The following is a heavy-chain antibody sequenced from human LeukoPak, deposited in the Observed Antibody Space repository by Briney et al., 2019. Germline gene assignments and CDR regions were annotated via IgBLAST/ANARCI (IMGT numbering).Heavy chain of an antibody. CDR3: ARGRGDFWSGYYTTLGDDYGMDV. D-gene: IGHD3-3*01. CDR2: IYNSGST. J-gene: IGHJ6*02. Sequence: SETLSLTCTVSGVSISIYYWSWIRQPPGKGLEWIGYIYNSGSTSYNPSLKSRATISADTSKNQFSLKLSSVTAADTAVYYCARGRGDFWSGYYTTLGDDYGMDVWGQGTTVTVSS. V-gene: IGHV4-59*01. CDR1: GVSISIYY.